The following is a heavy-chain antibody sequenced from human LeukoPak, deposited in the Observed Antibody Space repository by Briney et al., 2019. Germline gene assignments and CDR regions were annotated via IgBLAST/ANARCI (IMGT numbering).Heavy chain of an antibody. J-gene: IGHJ4*02. CDR2: ITGSGSGI. V-gene: IGHV3-23*01. D-gene: IGHD3-9*01. CDR3: AKWGDYDVLTGYYVSDY. CDR1: GFTFSNYA. Sequence: PGGTLRLSCAASGFTFSNYAMSWVRQAPGKGLEWVSAITGSGSGIYYADSMKSRFTISRDNSKNTPYLQINSLRAEDTAVYYCAKWGDYDVLTGYYVSDYWGQGTLVTVSS.